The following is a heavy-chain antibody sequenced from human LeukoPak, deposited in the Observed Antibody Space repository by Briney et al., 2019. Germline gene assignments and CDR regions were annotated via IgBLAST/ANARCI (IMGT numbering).Heavy chain of an antibody. CDR1: GYTFIDYY. J-gene: IGHJ4*02. CDR3: ARGPGVVGFDY. V-gene: IGHV1-2*02. Sequence: VASVKVSCKASGYTFIDYYLHWVRPAPGQGLEWMAWINPKNGVTNYAQKFQGRVTVTGDTSVSTAYMELSRLSSDDTAVYYCARGPGVVGFDYWGRGSLVVVSS. CDR2: INPKNGVT. D-gene: IGHD2-15*01.